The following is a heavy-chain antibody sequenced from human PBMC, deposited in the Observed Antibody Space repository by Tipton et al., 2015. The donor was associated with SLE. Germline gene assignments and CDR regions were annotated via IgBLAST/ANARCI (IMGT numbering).Heavy chain of an antibody. J-gene: IGHJ3*02. CDR2: IYYSGST. V-gene: IGHV4-59*08. CDR1: GDSISSHY. Sequence: TLSLTCTVSGDSISSHYWSWIRQPPGKGLEWIGYIYYSGSTNYNPSLKSRVTISLDTSKNQFSLKLSSVTAADTAVYYCASPTDSTLAFDIWGQGTMVTVSS. D-gene: IGHD2/OR15-2a*01. CDR3: ASPTDSTLAFDI.